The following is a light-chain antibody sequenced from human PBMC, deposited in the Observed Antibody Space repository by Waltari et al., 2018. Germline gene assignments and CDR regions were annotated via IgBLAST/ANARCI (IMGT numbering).Light chain of an antibody. CDR3: QSSDTSLSGSVV. CDR1: SSNIGAGYD. Sequence: QSVLTQPPSVSGAPGQRVSISCTGSSSNIGAGYDVHWYQQLPGKAPKLVIYDNTNRPSGVPDRCSGSKSGTSASLAITGLQAEDEADYYCQSSDTSLSGSVVFGGGTKLIVL. V-gene: IGLV1-40*01. J-gene: IGLJ2*01. CDR2: DNT.